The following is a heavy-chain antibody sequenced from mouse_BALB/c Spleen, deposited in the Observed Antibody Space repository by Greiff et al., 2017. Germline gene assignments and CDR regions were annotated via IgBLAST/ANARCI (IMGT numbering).Heavy chain of an antibody. Sequence: EVKLMESGGGLVQPGGSLRLSCATSGFTFTDYYMSWVRQPPGKALEWLGFIRNKANGYTTEYSASVKGRFTISRDNSQSILYLQMNTLRAEDSATYYCARDGDYGSSDLYAMDYWGQGTSVTVSS. J-gene: IGHJ4*01. D-gene: IGHD1-1*01. CDR3: ARDGDYGSSDLYAMDY. V-gene: IGHV7-3*02. CDR1: GFTFTDYY. CDR2: IRNKANGYTT.